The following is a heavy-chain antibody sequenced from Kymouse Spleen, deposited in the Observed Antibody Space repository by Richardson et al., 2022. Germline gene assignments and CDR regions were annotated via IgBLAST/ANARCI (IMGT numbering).Heavy chain of an antibody. D-gene: IGHD6-19*01. V-gene: IGHV3-9*01. CDR2: ISWNSGSI. Sequence: EVQLVESGGGLVQPGRSLRLSCAASGFTFDDYAMHWVRQAPGKGLEWVSGISWNSGSIGYADSVKGRFTISRDNAKNSLYLQMNSLRAEDTALYYCAKDTYSSGRDYYYGMDVWGQGTTVTVSS. J-gene: IGHJ6*02. CDR1: GFTFDDYA. CDR3: AKDTYSSGRDYYYGMDV.